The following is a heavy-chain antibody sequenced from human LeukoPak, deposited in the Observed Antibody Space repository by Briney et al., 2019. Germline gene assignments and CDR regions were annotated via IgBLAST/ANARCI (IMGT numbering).Heavy chain of an antibody. CDR3: ARLTTVTTSRWFDP. D-gene: IGHD4-17*01. V-gene: IGHV1-18*04. CDR2: ISAYNGDT. CDR1: GYTFTSYG. J-gene: IGHJ5*02. Sequence: ASVKVSCKASGYTFTSYGISWVRQAPGQGLEWMGWISAYNGDTNYAQKLQGRVTMTTDTSTSTAYMELRSLRSDDTAVYYCARLTTVTTSRWFDPWGQGTLVTVSS.